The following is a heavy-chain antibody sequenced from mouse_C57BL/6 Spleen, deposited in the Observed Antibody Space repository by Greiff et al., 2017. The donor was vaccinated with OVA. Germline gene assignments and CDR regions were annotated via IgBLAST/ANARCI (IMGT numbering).Heavy chain of an antibody. CDR3: ARKGSYAMDY. CDR2: IWSGGST. CDR1: GFSLTSYG. V-gene: IGHV2-2*01. D-gene: IGHD1-1*01. Sequence: VQLQQSGPGLVQPSQSLSITCTVSGFSLTSYGVHWVRQSPGKGLEWLGVIWSGGSTDYNAAFISRLSISKDNSKSQVFFKMHSLQADDTAIYYCARKGSYAMDYWGQGTSVTVSS. J-gene: IGHJ4*01.